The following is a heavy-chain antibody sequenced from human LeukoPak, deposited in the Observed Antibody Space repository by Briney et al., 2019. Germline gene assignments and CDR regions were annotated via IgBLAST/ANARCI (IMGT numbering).Heavy chain of an antibody. J-gene: IGHJ5*02. V-gene: IGHV4-39*02. Sequence: SETLSLTCTVSGGSIRSSYYYWGWIRQPPGTGLEWIGSIYDSGSTYYNPSLKSRVTISVDTSKNQFSLKLNSVTAADTAVYYCARDYSNYDWFDLWGQGTLVTVSS. CDR2: IYDSGST. CDR3: ARDYSNYDWFDL. D-gene: IGHD4-11*01. CDR1: GGSIRSSYYY.